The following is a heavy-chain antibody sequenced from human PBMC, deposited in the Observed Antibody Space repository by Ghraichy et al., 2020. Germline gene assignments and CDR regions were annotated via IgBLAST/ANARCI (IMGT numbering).Heavy chain of an antibody. J-gene: IGHJ3*01. V-gene: IGHV3-23*01. CDR3: AKVQGYRVSNSWDVFDV. CDR1: GFRFSNCG. Sequence: GGSLRLSCAASGFRFSNCGMSWVRQAPGKGLEWISIISDSGGSAHNADSVKGRFTISRDNSKNTLYLQMNSLRAEDTAVYYCAKVQGYRVSNSWDVFDVWGQGTMGTGSS. CDR2: ISDSGGSA. D-gene: IGHD6-13*01.